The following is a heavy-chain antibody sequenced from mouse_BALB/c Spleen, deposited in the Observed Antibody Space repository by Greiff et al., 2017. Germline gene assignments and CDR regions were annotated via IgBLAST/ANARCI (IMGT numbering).Heavy chain of an antibody. CDR2: IDTSDSYT. V-gene: IGHV1-69*01. D-gene: IGHD2-10*02. CDR3: ARQTTKYGNYAFDY. J-gene: IGHJ2*01. CDR1: GYTFTDYW. Sequence: QVQLQQPEAELVMPGASVKMSCKASGYTFTDYWMHWVKQRPGQGLEWIGAIDTSDSYTSYNQKFKGKATLTVDESSSTAYMQLSSLTSEDSAVYYCARQTTKYGNYAFDYWGQGTTLTVSS.